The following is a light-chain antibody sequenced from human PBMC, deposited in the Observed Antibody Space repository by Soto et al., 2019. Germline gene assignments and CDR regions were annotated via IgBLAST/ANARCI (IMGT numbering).Light chain of an antibody. V-gene: IGKV3-20*01. Sequence: EIVLAQSPGTLSLSQVERATLSCRASQSVTNSFLAWYQQKPGQAPRLLIYGASRRATGIPDRFTGSGSGTDFTLTISRLEPEDFAVYYCQQYVSSPWAFGQGTKVDIK. CDR2: GAS. CDR1: QSVTNSF. CDR3: QQYVSSPWA. J-gene: IGKJ1*01.